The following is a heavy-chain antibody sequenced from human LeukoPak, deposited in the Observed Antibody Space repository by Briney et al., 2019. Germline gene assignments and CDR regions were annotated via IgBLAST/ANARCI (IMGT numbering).Heavy chain of an antibody. Sequence: PGGSLRLSCAASGFTFSSYGMHWVRQAPGKGLEWVAVISYDGSNKYYADSVKGRFTISRDNAKNSLYLQMNSLRAEDTAVYYCARQKYQRGPDVSYFDYWGQGTLVTVSS. J-gene: IGHJ4*02. CDR2: ISYDGSNK. CDR1: GFTFSSYG. CDR3: ARQKYQRGPDVSYFDY. V-gene: IGHV3-30*03. D-gene: IGHD2-8*01.